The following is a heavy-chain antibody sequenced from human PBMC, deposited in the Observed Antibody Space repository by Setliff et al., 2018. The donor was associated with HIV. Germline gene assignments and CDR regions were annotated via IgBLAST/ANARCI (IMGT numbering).Heavy chain of an antibody. V-gene: IGHV3-30*04. D-gene: IGHD1-1*01. CDR1: GFTFSSYA. Sequence: LRLSCAASGFTFSSYAIHWVRQAPGKGLEWVAVISYDGSNKYYADSVKGRFTISRDNSKNTLYLQLNSLRAEDTAVYYCARDLVTTTGPDYWGQGTLVTVSS. CDR3: ARDLVTTTGPDY. J-gene: IGHJ4*02. CDR2: ISYDGSNK.